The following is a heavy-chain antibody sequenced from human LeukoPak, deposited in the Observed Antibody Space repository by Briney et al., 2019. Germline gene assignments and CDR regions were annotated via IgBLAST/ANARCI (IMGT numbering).Heavy chain of an antibody. J-gene: IGHJ6*02. V-gene: IGHV5-51*01. CDR2: ISPGDSHT. CDR1: GYXFTSYW. CDR3: ARGGRSSYGLDV. Sequence: GESLKISCNASGYXFTSYWIGWVRQVPGKGLEWMGIISPGDSHTRYSPSFQGQVTISADKSISTAYVQWSSLKASDTAMYYCARGGRSSYGLDVWGQGTTVTVSS. D-gene: IGHD6-6*01.